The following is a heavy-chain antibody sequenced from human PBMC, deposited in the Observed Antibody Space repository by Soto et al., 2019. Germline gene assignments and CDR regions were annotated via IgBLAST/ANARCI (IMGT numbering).Heavy chain of an antibody. D-gene: IGHD6-19*01. V-gene: IGHV3-7*01. CDR2: IKQDGSEK. J-gene: IGHJ6*03. CDR3: ARHPPSSGWLGYYYYYYMDV. CDR1: GFTFSSYW. Sequence: PGGSLRLSCAASGFTFSSYWMSWVRQAPGKGLEWVANIKQDGSEKYYVDSVKGRFTISRDNAKNSLYLQMNSLRAEDTAVYYCARHPPSSGWLGYYYYYYMDVWGKGTTVTVSS.